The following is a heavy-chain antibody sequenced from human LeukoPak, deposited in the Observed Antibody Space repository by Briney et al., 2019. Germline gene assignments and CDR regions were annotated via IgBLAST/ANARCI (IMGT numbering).Heavy chain of an antibody. V-gene: IGHV4-59*01. Sequence: PSETLSLTCTVSGGSISSYYWSWIRQPPGKGLEWIGYIYYSGSTNYNPSLKSRVTISVDTSKNQFSLKLNSVTAADTAVYYCARTTEGYCRSTSCYGFYYSYYMDVWGKGTTVTISS. CDR3: ARTTEGYCRSTSCYGFYYSYYMDV. J-gene: IGHJ6*03. D-gene: IGHD2-2*01. CDR2: IYYSGST. CDR1: GGSISSYY.